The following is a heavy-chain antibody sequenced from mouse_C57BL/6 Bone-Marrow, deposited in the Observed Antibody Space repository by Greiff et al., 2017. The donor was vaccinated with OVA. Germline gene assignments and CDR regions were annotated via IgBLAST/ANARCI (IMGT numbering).Heavy chain of an antibody. D-gene: IGHD2-3*01. Sequence: VQLQQSGAELVRPGASVKLSCKASGYTFTDYYINWVKQRPGQGLEWIARIYPGSGNTYYNEKFKGKATLTAEKSSSTAYMQLSSLTSEDSAVYFCAREAGYYIFDYWGQGTTLTVSS. CDR2: IYPGSGNT. J-gene: IGHJ2*01. CDR1: GYTFTDYY. CDR3: AREAGYYIFDY. V-gene: IGHV1-76*01.